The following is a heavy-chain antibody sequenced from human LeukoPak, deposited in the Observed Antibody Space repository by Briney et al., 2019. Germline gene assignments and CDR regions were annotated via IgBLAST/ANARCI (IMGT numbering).Heavy chain of an antibody. Sequence: PSETRSLTCTLADGSISTYSWNWIRHPPGRGLEWIGHVFYDGSTNLNPSLKSRVTISVDTSKNQFSLSLRSVTAADTAVYYCAREGGPYRPLDYSGQGTLVTVAS. CDR1: DGSISTYS. V-gene: IGHV4-59*12. CDR2: VFYDGST. CDR3: AREGGPYRPLDY. J-gene: IGHJ4*02.